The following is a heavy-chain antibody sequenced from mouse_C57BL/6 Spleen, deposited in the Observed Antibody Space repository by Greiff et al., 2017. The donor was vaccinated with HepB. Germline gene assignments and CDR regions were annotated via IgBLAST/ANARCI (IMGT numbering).Heavy chain of an antibody. CDR3: ARWSSE. D-gene: IGHD3-2*02. CDR2: INPSTGGT. J-gene: IGHJ2*01. CDR1: GYSFTGYY. V-gene: IGHV1-42*01. Sequence: EVQLQQSGPELVKPGASVKISCKASGYSFTGYYMNWVKQSPEKSLEWIGEINPSTGGTTYNQKFKAKATLTVDKSSSTAYMQLKSLTSEDSAVYYCARWSSEWGQGTTLTVSS.